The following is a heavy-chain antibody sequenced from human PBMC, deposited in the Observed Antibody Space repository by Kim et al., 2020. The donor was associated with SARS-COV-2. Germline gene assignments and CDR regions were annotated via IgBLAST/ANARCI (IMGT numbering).Heavy chain of an antibody. CDR3: ARGKLGYSYGYWFDP. D-gene: IGHD5-18*01. J-gene: IGHJ5*02. CDR1: GGSFSGYY. Sequence: SETLSLTCAVYGGSFSGYYWSWIRQPPGKGLEWIGEINHSGSTNYNPSLKSRVTISVDTSKNQFSLKLSSVTAADTAVYYCARGKLGYSYGYWFDPWGQGTLVTVSS. V-gene: IGHV4-34*01. CDR2: INHSGST.